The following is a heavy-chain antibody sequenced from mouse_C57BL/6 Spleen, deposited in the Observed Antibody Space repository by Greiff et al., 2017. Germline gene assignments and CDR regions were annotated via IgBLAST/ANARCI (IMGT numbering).Heavy chain of an antibody. CDR2: IYPGDGDT. CDR1: GYAFSSYW. Sequence: QVQLQQSGAELVKPGASVKISCKASGYAFSSYWMNWVKQRPGKGLEWIGQIYPGDGDTNYNGKFKGKATLTADKSSSTAYMQLSSLTSEDSAVYFCARCYYGSSCPYFDYWGQGTTLTVSS. D-gene: IGHD1-1*01. J-gene: IGHJ2*01. V-gene: IGHV1-80*01. CDR3: ARCYYGSSCPYFDY.